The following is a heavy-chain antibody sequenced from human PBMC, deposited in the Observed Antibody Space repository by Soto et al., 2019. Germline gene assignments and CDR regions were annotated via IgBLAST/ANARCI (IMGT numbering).Heavy chain of an antibody. CDR2: ISYDGSNK. CDR3: ARDYAVLQPPYYGLDV. Sequence: QPGGSLRLSCAASGFTFSSYAMHWVRQAPGKGLEWVAVISYDGSNKYNADSVKGRFTISRDNSKSTVHLQINSLGTEDTAVYYCARDYAVLQPPYYGLDVWGQGTTVTVSS. V-gene: IGHV3-30-3*01. J-gene: IGHJ6*02. D-gene: IGHD2-2*01. CDR1: GFTFSSYA.